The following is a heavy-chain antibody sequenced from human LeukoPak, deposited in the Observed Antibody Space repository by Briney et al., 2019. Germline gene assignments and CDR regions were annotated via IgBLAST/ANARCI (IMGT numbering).Heavy chain of an antibody. CDR1: GYTFTSYG. V-gene: IGHV1-18*01. CDR3: TRAPPGMTMMTDY. D-gene: IGHD3-22*01. Sequence: ASVKVSCKASGYTFTSYGISWVRQAPGQGLEWMGWVSTNDGNTVYAQRLQGRVTMTTDTSTSVAYMELRSLTSDDTAVYYCTRAPPGMTMMTDYWGQGTLVTVSS. CDR2: VSTNDGNT. J-gene: IGHJ4*02.